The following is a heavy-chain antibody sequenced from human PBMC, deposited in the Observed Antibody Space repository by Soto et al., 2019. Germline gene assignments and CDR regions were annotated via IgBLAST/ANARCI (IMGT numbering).Heavy chain of an antibody. J-gene: IGHJ4*02. D-gene: IGHD2-2*01. Sequence: QVQLVESGGGVVQPGRSLRLSCAASGFTFSSYGMHWVRQAPGKGLEWVAVIWYDGSNKYYADSVKGRFTISRDNSKNTLYLQMNGLRAEDTAVYYCARTVPALDYWGQGTLVTVSS. CDR1: GFTFSSYG. CDR3: ARTVPALDY. V-gene: IGHV3-33*01. CDR2: IWYDGSNK.